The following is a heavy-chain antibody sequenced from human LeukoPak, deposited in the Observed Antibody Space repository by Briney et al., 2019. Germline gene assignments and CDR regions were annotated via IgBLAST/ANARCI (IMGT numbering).Heavy chain of an antibody. J-gene: IGHJ5*02. V-gene: IGHV4-34*01. CDR3: ARASTYYYGSGSYSNWFDH. D-gene: IGHD3-10*01. CDR1: GGSFSGYY. Sequence: SETLSLTCAVYGGSFSGYYWSWIRQPPGKGLEWIGEINHSGSTNYNPSLKSRVTISVDTSKNQFSLKLSSVTAADTAVYYCARASTYYYGSGSYSNWFDHWGQGTLVTVSS. CDR2: INHSGST.